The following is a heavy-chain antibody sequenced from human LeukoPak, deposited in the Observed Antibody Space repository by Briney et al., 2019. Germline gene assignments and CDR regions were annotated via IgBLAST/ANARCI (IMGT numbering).Heavy chain of an antibody. CDR1: GGTFSSYA. CDR2: IIPIFGTA. Sequence: ASVKVSCKASGGTFSSYAISWVRQAPGQGLEWMGGIIPIFGTANYAQKFQGRVTITTDESTSTAYMELSSLRSEDTAVYYCARDRRAQRGAPVPRPYYYYMDVWGKGTTVTVSS. V-gene: IGHV1-69*05. CDR3: ARDRRAQRGAPVPRPYYYYMDV. J-gene: IGHJ6*03. D-gene: IGHD1-26*01.